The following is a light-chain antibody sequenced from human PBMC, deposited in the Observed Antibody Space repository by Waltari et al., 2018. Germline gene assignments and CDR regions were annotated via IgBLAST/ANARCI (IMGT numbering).Light chain of an antibody. Sequence: DIQMTQSPSSLSASVGDRVTITCRASQSISSYLNWYQQKPGKAPKLLIYAASSLQSGVTSRFSGSGSGTDFTLTISSLQPEDFATYYCQQSHSSLLTFGGGTKVEIK. V-gene: IGKV1-39*01. J-gene: IGKJ4*01. CDR2: AAS. CDR3: QQSHSSLLT. CDR1: QSISSY.